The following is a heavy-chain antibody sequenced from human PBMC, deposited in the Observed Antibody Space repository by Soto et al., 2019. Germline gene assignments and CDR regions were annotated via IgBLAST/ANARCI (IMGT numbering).Heavy chain of an antibody. Sequence: SDTLSLTCAVFGCSISSYYWSWIRQPPGEGLEWIGYIYYSGSTNYNPSLKSRVTISVDTSKNQFSLKLSSVTAADTAVYYCARVPPYYDFWSGYHTRYYYYGMDVWGQGTTVT. CDR1: GCSISSYY. D-gene: IGHD3-3*01. CDR3: ARVPPYYDFWSGYHTRYYYYGMDV. J-gene: IGHJ6*02. CDR2: IYYSGST. V-gene: IGHV4-59*07.